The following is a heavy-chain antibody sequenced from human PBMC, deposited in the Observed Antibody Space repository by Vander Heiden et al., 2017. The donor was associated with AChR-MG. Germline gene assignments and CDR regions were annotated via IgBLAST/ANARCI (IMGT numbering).Heavy chain of an antibody. CDR3: AKDIRPYASGSFENAWT. V-gene: IGHV3-30*18. CDR2: ISYDGSHQ. J-gene: IGHJ4*02. D-gene: IGHD3-10*01. Sequence: QVQLLESGGGVVQPGGSLRLSCAASGFNFLKFGMHWVRQAPGKGPEWVAVISYDGSHQFYADSLKGRFTISRDNSKNTLYLQIYSLRAEDTAMYYCAKDIRPYASGSFENAWTWGQGTLVTVSS. CDR1: GFNFLKFG.